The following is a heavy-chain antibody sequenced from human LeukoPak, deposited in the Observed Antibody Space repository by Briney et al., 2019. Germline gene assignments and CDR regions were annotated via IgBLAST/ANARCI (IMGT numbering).Heavy chain of an antibody. Sequence: GGSLRLSCAASGFTVSSNYMSWVRQAPGKGLEWVSVIYSGGSTYYADSVKGRFTISRDNSKNTLYLQMNSLRAEDTAVYYCATFSSGDTYFDYWGQGTLVTVSS. CDR2: IYSGGST. CDR1: GFTVSSNY. J-gene: IGHJ4*02. V-gene: IGHV3-53*01. D-gene: IGHD7-27*01. CDR3: ATFSSGDTYFDY.